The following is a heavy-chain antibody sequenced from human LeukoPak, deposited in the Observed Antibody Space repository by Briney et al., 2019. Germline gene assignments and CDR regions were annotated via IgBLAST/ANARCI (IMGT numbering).Heavy chain of an antibody. J-gene: IGHJ5*02. CDR3: ARDRTPHSLWLDP. CDR1: RLTVSSNF. CDR2: IYRGGNT. V-gene: IGHV3-53*01. D-gene: IGHD2-15*01. Sequence: GESLRLSCAASRLTVSSNFMNWVRQAPGRGLEWVSVIYRGGNTYYADSVKGRFTISRDDSKNTVCLQMNSLRVEDTAVYYCARDRTPHSLWLDPWGQGTLVIVSP.